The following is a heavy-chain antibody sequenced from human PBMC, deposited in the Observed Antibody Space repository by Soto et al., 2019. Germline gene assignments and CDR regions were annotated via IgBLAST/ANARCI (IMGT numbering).Heavy chain of an antibody. CDR3: AHPRGYGVFDAVDI. CDR2: ISSSGDSA. V-gene: IGHV3-23*01. Sequence: EVQLLQTGGGLVQPGGSLSLSCAASGFIFSTYAMNWVRQTPGKGLEWVSAISSSGDSAYYAESVRGRFTISRDNSINTLYLQMRSLRPEDTAVYYCAHPRGYGVFDAVDICGQGTMVTVSS. J-gene: IGHJ3*02. CDR1: GFIFSTYA. D-gene: IGHD4-17*01.